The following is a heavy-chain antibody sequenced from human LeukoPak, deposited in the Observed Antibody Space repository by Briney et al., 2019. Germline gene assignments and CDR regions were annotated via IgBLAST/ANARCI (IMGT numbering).Heavy chain of an antibody. CDR3: AKSVYHSGYY. V-gene: IGHV3-23*01. CDR2: ISGGTT. J-gene: IGHJ4*02. Sequence: GGSLRLSCAASGFTISTYGMSWVRQAPGKGLEWVSSISGGTTYYAGFVKGRFTISTDNSKNTLSLQMNSLRAEDTAVYYCAKSVYHSGYYWGQGTLVTVSS. D-gene: IGHD3-10*01. CDR1: GFTISTYG.